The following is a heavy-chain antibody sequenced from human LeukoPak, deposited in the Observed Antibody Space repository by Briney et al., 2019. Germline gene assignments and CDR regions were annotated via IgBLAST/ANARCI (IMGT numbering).Heavy chain of an antibody. CDR3: TVPRIVGATPGLYYGMDV. CDR2: ISSSSSYI. V-gene: IGHV3-21*01. CDR1: GFTFDNYS. Sequence: GGSLRLSCAASGFTFDNYSMNWDRQATGKGLEWVSSISSSSSYIYYADSVKGRFTISRDNAKNSLYLQMNSLRAEDTAVYYCTVPRIVGATPGLYYGMDVWGQGTTVTVSS. J-gene: IGHJ6*02. D-gene: IGHD1-26*01.